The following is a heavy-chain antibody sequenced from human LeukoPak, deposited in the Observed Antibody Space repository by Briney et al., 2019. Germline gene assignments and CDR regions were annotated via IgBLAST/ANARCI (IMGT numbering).Heavy chain of an antibody. CDR1: GGSISGYY. V-gene: IGHV4-59*01. J-gene: IGHJ4*02. D-gene: IGHD2-15*01. CDR2: IYYDRST. CDR3: ARHLLSAPHSFDY. Sequence: PSETLSLTCTVSGGSISGYYWSWIRQPPGKGLEWIGFIYYDRSTHYSPALKSRGTMSVDTSNNQFSLKLTSVTAADTAVYYCARHLLSAPHSFDYWGQGTLVTVTP.